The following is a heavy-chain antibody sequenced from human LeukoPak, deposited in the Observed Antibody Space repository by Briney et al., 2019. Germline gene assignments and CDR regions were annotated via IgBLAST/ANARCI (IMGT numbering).Heavy chain of an antibody. V-gene: IGHV3-7*01. CDR1: GFTFGSYW. CDR2: IKQDGSEK. J-gene: IGHJ4*02. CDR3: ARDPPYYYDSSGYSRYYFDY. Sequence: GGSLRLSCAASGFTFGSYWMSWVRQAPGKGLEWVANIKQDGSEKYYVDSVKGRFTISRDNAKNSLYLQMNSLRAEDTAVYYCARDPPYYYDSSGYSRYYFDYWGQGTLVTVSS. D-gene: IGHD3-22*01.